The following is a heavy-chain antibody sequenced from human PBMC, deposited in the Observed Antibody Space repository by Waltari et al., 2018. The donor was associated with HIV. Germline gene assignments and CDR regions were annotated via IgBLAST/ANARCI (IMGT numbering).Heavy chain of an antibody. V-gene: IGHV4-39*01. CDR1: GGSISSSRYY. CDR2: IYYSGST. Sequence: QLQLQESGPGLVKPSETLSLTCTVSGGSISSSRYYRGWLRQPPGKGLAWIGSIYYSGSTYYNPSLKSRVTISVDTSKNQFSLKLSSVTAADTAVYYCARHDRIAAAVVNCWGQGSLVTVSS. CDR3: ARHDRIAAAVVNC. D-gene: IGHD6-13*01. J-gene: IGHJ4*02.